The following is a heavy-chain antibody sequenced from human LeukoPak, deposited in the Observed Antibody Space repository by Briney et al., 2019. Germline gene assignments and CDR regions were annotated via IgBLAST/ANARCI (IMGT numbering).Heavy chain of an antibody. CDR1: GDSISSSTFY. J-gene: IGHJ4*02. CDR3: VKDSYGDYPHY. CDR2: IYYTGST. D-gene: IGHD4-17*01. V-gene: IGHV4-39*07. Sequence: SETLSLTCTVSGDSISSSTFYWGWIRQPPGKGLEWIGYIYYTGSTFHNPSLKSRVTMSVDTSKNQFFLELRSVAAADTAMYYCVKDSYGDYPHYWGQGALVTVSS.